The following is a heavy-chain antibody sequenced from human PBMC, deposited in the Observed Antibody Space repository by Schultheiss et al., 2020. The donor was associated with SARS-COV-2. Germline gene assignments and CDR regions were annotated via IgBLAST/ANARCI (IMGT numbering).Heavy chain of an antibody. CDR1: GGSFSGYY. J-gene: IGHJ5*02. D-gene: IGHD3-3*01. CDR2: INHSGST. Sequence: SQTLSLTCAVYGGSFSGYYWSWIRQPPGKGLEWIGEINHSGSTNYNPSLKSRVTISVDTSKNQFSLKLSSVTAADTAVYYCARHMERFFLAGCQILPWVLELLSQCDNWFDPWGQGTLVTVSS. V-gene: IGHV4-34*01. CDR3: ARHMERFFLAGCQILPWVLELLSQCDNWFDP.